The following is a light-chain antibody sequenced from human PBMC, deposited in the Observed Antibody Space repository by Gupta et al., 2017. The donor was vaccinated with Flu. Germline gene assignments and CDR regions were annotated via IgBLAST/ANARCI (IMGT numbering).Light chain of an antibody. V-gene: IGLV2-14*01. CDR3: SSYTSSITLV. J-gene: IGLJ2*01. Sequence: MIYEVSNRPSGVSNRFSGSKSGNTASLTISGLQAEDEAAYYCSSYTSSITLVFGGGTKLTVL. CDR2: EVS.